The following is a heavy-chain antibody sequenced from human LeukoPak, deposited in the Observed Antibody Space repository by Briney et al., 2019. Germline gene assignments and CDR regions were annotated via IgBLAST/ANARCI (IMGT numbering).Heavy chain of an antibody. J-gene: IGHJ6*03. Sequence: GGSLRLSCGASGFTFSSYGMHWVRQAPGKGLEWVAFIRYDGSNKYYADSVKGRFTISRDNAKNSLYLQMNSLRAEDTAVYYCASSYGGPSSSWYHYYYYMDVWGKGTTVTVSS. CDR2: IRYDGSNK. CDR3: ASSYGGPSSSWYHYYYYMDV. CDR1: GFTFSSYG. V-gene: IGHV3-30*02. D-gene: IGHD6-13*01.